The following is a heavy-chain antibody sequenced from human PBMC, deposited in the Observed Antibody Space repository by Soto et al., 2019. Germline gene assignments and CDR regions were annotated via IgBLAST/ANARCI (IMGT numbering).Heavy chain of an antibody. CDR2: ISGSGGST. D-gene: IGHD2-2*01. V-gene: IGHV3-23*01. Sequence: EVQLLESGGGLVQPGGSLRLSCAASGFTFSSYAMSWVRQAPGKGLEWVSAISGSGGSTYYADSVKGRFTISRDNSKNTLNLQMNSLRAEDTAVYYCARVEMNYCSSTSCDYRFDYYYMDVWGKGTTVTVSS. CDR1: GFTFSSYA. CDR3: ARVEMNYCSSTSCDYRFDYYYMDV. J-gene: IGHJ6*03.